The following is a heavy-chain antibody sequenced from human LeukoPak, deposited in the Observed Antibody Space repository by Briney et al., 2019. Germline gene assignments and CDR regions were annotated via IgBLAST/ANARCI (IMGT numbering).Heavy chain of an antibody. Sequence: GGSLRLSCAASGFIFRDYWMLWVRQAPGKGLSWVSRIDRDGFPTIYEDSVKGRFNVSRNNARNTLYLQMNNLRDDDSAVYYCAASRWSGALDFWDKGSLVTVSS. V-gene: IGHV3-74*01. CDR3: AASRWSGALDF. D-gene: IGHD3-3*01. CDR2: IDRDGFPT. CDR1: GFIFRDYW. J-gene: IGHJ4*02.